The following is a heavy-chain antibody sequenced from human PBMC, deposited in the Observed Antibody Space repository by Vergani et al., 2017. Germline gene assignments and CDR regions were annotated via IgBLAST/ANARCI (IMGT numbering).Heavy chain of an antibody. Sequence: EVQLLESGGDLVQPGGSLRLSCAASGFTFNHYAMNWVRQAPGKGLEWVSGISGSGGSTYYAGSVKGRFTISRDSSKNTLYLQMNSLSAGDTAVYYCARAYCSSTSCHPYYYGMDVWGQGTTVTVSS. D-gene: IGHD2-2*01. J-gene: IGHJ6*02. V-gene: IGHV3-23*01. CDR2: ISGSGGST. CDR1: GFTFNHYA. CDR3: ARAYCSSTSCHPYYYGMDV.